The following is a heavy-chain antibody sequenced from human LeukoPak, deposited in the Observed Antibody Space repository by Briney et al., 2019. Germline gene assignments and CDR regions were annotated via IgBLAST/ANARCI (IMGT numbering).Heavy chain of an antibody. D-gene: IGHD2-8*01. CDR1: DSSITSTYY. CDR2: VFRLQTVRT. J-gene: IGHJ4*02. Sequence: SETLSLTCTVSDSSITSTYYWAWFRQPPGKGLEWIATVFRLQTVRTFNNPSLGSRVTMSLDPSHNQFSLNLTSVTAADTALYFCARVLHAPYLIDSWGQGTLVTVSS. V-gene: IGHV4-38-2*02. CDR3: ARVLHAPYLIDS.